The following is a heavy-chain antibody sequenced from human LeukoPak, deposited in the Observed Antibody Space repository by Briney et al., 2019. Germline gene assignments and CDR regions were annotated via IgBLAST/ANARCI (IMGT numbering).Heavy chain of an antibody. CDR3: AGDYYDSSGPLDFDY. CDR2: IYSGGST. Sequence: GGSLRLSCAAFGFTVNSNYMSWVRQAPGKGLEWVSVIYSGGSTYYADSVKGRFTISRDNSKNTLYLRMNSLRAEDTAVYYCAGDYYDSSGPLDFDYWGQGTLVTVSS. CDR1: GFTVNSNY. J-gene: IGHJ4*02. V-gene: IGHV3-53*01. D-gene: IGHD3-22*01.